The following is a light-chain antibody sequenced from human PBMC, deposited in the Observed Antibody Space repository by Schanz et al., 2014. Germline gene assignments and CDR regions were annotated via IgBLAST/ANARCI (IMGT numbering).Light chain of an antibody. Sequence: EIVLTQSPATLSLSPGKRATLSCRASQSVGSNLAWYQQKPRQPPRLLIYSASVRASGIPARFSAIGSGTEFTLTITSLQSEDFAVYYCQQYNNWPPWTFGPGTMVEFK. CDR2: SAS. CDR3: QQYNNWPPWT. CDR1: QSVGSN. J-gene: IGKJ1*01. V-gene: IGKV3-15*01.